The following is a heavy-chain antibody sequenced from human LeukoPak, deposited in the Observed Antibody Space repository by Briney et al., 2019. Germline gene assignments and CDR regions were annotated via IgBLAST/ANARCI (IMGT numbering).Heavy chain of an antibody. Sequence: MHGESLKISCKGSGYSFTTYWIGWVRQMSRRGLELMGIIFPGDSDTRYSPSFQGQVTISADKSISTAYLQWSSLKASDTAMYYCASRAGAPGVFGSWGQGTLVTVSS. V-gene: IGHV5-51*01. CDR3: ASRAGAPGVFGS. D-gene: IGHD3-10*01. CDR1: GYSFTTYW. CDR2: IFPGDSDT. J-gene: IGHJ4*02.